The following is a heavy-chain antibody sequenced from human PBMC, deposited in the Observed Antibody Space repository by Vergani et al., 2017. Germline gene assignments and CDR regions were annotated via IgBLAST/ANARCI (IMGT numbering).Heavy chain of an antibody. CDR3: ARGTFLHAFDN. V-gene: IGHV4-61*02. D-gene: IGHD2-15*01. Sequence: QVQLQESGPGLLKPSQTLSLTCSVAGDSISSGNYYWTWIQQPAGKGLEWMGRIYSSGSTSYNPSIKSRITMSLDTSKNQLSLSLSTVTAADTAVYYCARGTFLHAFDNWGQGTVVTVSS. J-gene: IGHJ3*02. CDR2: IYSSGST. CDR1: GDSISSGNYY.